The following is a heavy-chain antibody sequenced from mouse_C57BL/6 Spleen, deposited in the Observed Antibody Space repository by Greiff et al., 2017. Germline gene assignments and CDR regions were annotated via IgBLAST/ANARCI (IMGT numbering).Heavy chain of an antibody. CDR3: TRSRLTGTN. J-gene: IGHJ2*01. CDR1: GYTFTDYE. Sequence: QVQLQQSGAELVRPGASVTLSCKASGYTFTDYEMHWVKQTPVHGLEWIGAIDPETGGTAYNQKFKGKAILTADKSSSTAYMELRSLTSEDSAVYYCTRSRLTGTNWGKGPTLTVSS. D-gene: IGHD4-1*01. V-gene: IGHV1-15*01. CDR2: IDPETGGT.